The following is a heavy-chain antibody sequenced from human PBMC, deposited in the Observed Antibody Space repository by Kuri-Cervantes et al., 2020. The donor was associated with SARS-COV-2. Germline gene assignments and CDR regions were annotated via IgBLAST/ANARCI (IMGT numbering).Heavy chain of an antibody. CDR2: IRYDGSNK. CDR1: GFTFSSYG. Sequence: GESLKISCAASGFTFSSYGMHWVRQAPGKGLEWVAFIRYDGSNKYYADSVKGRFTISRDNAKNSLYLQMNSLRAEDTALYYCASLTTVTQGGYYYYMDVWGKGTTVTVSS. CDR3: ASLTTVTQGGYYYYMDV. V-gene: IGHV3-30*02. D-gene: IGHD4-17*01. J-gene: IGHJ6*03.